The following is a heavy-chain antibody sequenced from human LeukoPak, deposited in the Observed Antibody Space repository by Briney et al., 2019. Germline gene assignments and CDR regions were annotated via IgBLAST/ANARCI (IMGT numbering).Heavy chain of an antibody. CDR1: GFTFSSYG. J-gene: IGHJ4*02. CDR2: ISYDGSNK. Sequence: GGSLRLSCAASGFTFSSYGMHWVRQAPGKGLEWVAVISYDGSNKYYADSVKGRFTISRDNSKNTLYLQMNSLRAEDTALYYCAKDKGYNTPSPKDFWGQGTLVTVSS. D-gene: IGHD5-12*01. V-gene: IGHV3-30*18. CDR3: AKDKGYNTPSPKDF.